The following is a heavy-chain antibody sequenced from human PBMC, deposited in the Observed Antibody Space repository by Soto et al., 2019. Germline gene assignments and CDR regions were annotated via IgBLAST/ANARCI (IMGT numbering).Heavy chain of an antibody. CDR1: GGSISSGYYY. Sequence: QVQLQESGPGLVKPSETLSLTCTVSGGSISSGYYYWSWIRQPPGKGLEWIGYISYSGSTYYNPSRKSRVTISVNTSKNQSSLKLSSVTAADTAVDYCAREGPQRYFDYWGQGTLVTVSS. V-gene: IGHV4-30-4*01. J-gene: IGHJ4*02. CDR2: ISYSGST. CDR3: AREGPQRYFDY.